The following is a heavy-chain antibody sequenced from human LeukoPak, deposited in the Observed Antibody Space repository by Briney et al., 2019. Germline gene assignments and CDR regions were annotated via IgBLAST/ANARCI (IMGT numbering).Heavy chain of an antibody. CDR3: AKGRMMATIMISFDY. CDR1: GFSFSSYG. D-gene: IGHD5-24*01. J-gene: IGHJ4*02. Sequence: PGRSLRLSCAASGFSFSSYGMHWVRQAPANGLEWVAVISYDGNTQYYADSVKGRFTISRDNSNNMLSLQMNSLKAEDTAVYYCAKGRMMATIMISFDYWGRGTLVTVSS. V-gene: IGHV3-30*18. CDR2: ISYDGNTQ.